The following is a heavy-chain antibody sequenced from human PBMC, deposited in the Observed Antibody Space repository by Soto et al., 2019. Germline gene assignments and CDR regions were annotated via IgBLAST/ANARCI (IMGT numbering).Heavy chain of an antibody. CDR3: ARSGYCSSTSCYRRPFDY. CDR2: IIPIFGTA. CDR1: GGTLSSYA. J-gene: IGHJ4*02. Sequence: SVKVSCKASGGTLSSYAISWVRQAPGQGLEWMGGIIPIFGTANYAQKFQGRVTITADESTSTAYMELSSLRSEDTAVYYCARSGYCSSTSCYRRPFDYWGQGTLVTVSS. D-gene: IGHD2-2*01. V-gene: IGHV1-69*13.